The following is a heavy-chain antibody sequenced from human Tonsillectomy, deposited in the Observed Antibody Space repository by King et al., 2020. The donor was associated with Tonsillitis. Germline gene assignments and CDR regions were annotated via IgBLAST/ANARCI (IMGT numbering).Heavy chain of an antibody. D-gene: IGHD3-10*01. CDR1: GFTFADSD. V-gene: IGHV3-43D*03. CDR3: TRDYMGSYLA. Sequence: VQLVESGGGVVQPGGSLRLSCATSGFTFADSDMHWVRQPPGKGLEWGSLIRGDGVTTFYADSVKGRFTISRDNTRNSLYLQMNSLKADDTALYYCTRDYMGSYLAWGQGTLVTVSS. J-gene: IGHJ5*02. CDR2: IRGDGVTT.